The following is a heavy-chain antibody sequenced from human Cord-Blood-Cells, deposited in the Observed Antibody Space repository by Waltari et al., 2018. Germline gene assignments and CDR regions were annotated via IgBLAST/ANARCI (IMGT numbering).Heavy chain of an antibody. V-gene: IGHV5-51*01. J-gene: IGHJ4*02. D-gene: IGHD5-12*01. CDR2: IYPGDYAT. CDR3: ATTLLRQEGYPLDY. CDR1: GYSFTSYW. Sequence: EVQLVQSGAEVKKPGESLKISCKGSGYSFTSYWIGWVRQMPGKGLEWMGIIYPGDYATRNSPAFQGQVTIAADKSISTAYRRWSSLKASDTAMYYCATTLLRQEGYPLDYWGQGTLVTVSS.